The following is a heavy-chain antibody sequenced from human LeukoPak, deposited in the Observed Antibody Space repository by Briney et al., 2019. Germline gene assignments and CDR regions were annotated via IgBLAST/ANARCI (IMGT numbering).Heavy chain of an antibody. D-gene: IGHD5-12*01. CDR1: GFTFSVYY. Sequence: GGSLRLSCAASGFTFSVYYMFWVRQAPGKGLVWVSSISPDATNSKYADFVEGRFTISRDNAKNTLYLQLNSLRVEDAAVYYCATGYRSAYSWDSWGQGTLVTVSS. V-gene: IGHV3-74*03. CDR3: ATGYRSAYSWDS. CDR2: ISPDATNS. J-gene: IGHJ4*02.